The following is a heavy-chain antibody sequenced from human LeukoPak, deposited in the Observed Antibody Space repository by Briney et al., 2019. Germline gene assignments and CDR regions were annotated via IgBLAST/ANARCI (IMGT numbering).Heavy chain of an antibody. J-gene: IGHJ4*02. Sequence: GGSLRLSCAASGFTFSSYWMSWVRQAPGKGLDWVANIKQDGSDKYYVDSVKGRFTISRDNAKNSLYLQINSLRAEDTAVYYCARKTVVGSYFDYWGQGTPVTVSS. CDR2: IKQDGSDK. CDR3: ARKTVVGSYFDY. D-gene: IGHD4-23*01. CDR1: GFTFSSYW. V-gene: IGHV3-7*03.